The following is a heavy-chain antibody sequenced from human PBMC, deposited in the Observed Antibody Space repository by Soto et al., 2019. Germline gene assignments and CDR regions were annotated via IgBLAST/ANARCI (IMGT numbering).Heavy chain of an antibody. V-gene: IGHV3-33*01. Sequence: QVQLVESGGGVVQPGRSLRLSCAASGFTFSSYGMHWVRQAPGKGLEWVAVIWYDGSNKYYADSVKGRFTISRDNSKNTXXLQMNCLRAEDTAVYYCARDYIAGATHYYYYGMDVWGQGTTVTVSS. D-gene: IGHD1-26*01. CDR2: IWYDGSNK. J-gene: IGHJ6*02. CDR3: ARDYIAGATHYYYYGMDV. CDR1: GFTFSSYG.